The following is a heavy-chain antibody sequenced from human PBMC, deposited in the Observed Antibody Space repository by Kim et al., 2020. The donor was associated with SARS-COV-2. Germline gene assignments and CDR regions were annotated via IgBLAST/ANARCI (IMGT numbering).Heavy chain of an antibody. CDR3: ARGGRYFDWLLYGDFDY. D-gene: IGHD3-9*01. Sequence: LKSRVTISVDTSKNQFSLKLSSVTAADTAVYYCARGGRYFDWLLYGDFDYWGQGTLVTVSS. V-gene: IGHV4-39*07. J-gene: IGHJ4*02.